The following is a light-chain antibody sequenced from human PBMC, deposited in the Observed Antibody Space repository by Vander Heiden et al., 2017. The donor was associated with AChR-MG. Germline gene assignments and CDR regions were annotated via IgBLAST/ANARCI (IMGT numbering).Light chain of an antibody. CDR1: SSNIGAGYD. CDR2: GNS. J-gene: IGLJ3*02. V-gene: IGLV1-40*01. CDR3: QSYDSSLSGWV. Sequence: QSVLTQPPSVSGAPGQRVTISCTGSSSNIGAGYDVHWYQQLPGTAPKLLIYGNSNRPSGVPDRFSGSKSEDEADYYCQSYDSSLSGWVFGGGTKLTVL.